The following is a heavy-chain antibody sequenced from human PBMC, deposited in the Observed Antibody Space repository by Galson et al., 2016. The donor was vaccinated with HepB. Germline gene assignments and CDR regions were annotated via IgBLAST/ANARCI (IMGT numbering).Heavy chain of an antibody. V-gene: IGHV4-4*02. CDR2: IYHTGST. CDR1: GGSINSTNW. Sequence: SETLSLTCAVSGGSINSTNWWSWVRQSPEQGLEWIGEIYHTGSTNYNPSLQSRVIISVDTSKNEFSLRLTSVTAADTAVYYCARGDVVATLGRQYNHYYYWGMDVWGQGTTVTVSS. D-gene: IGHD5-12*01. J-gene: IGHJ6*02. CDR3: ARGDVVATLGRQYNHYYYWGMDV.